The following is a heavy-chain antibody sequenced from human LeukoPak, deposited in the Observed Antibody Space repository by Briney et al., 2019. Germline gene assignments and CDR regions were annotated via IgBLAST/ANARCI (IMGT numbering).Heavy chain of an antibody. CDR3: ARDQDYGGNSGRYYYYYGMDV. CDR2: IYSGGGT. Sequence: PGGSLRLSCAASGFTFSSYSMNWVRQAPGKGLEWVSVIYSGGGTYYADSVKGRFTISRDNSKNTLYLQMNSLRAEDTAVYYCARDQDYGGNSGRYYYYYGMDVWGQGTTVTVSS. V-gene: IGHV3-66*01. CDR1: GFTFSSYS. J-gene: IGHJ6*02. D-gene: IGHD4-23*01.